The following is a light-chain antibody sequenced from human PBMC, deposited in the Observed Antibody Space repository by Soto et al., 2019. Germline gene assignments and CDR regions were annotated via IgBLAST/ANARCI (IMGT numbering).Light chain of an antibody. CDR2: GNN. CDR1: SSNIGRNT. Sequence: QSVLTQPPSASGTPGQRVTISCSGSSSNIGRNTVNWYQQFPGTAPKLLIHGNNQRPSGVPDRFYGSKSGTSASLAISGLQSEDEADYYCAAWDDSLSGPVFGGGTKLTVL. CDR3: AAWDDSLSGPV. J-gene: IGLJ3*02. V-gene: IGLV1-44*01.